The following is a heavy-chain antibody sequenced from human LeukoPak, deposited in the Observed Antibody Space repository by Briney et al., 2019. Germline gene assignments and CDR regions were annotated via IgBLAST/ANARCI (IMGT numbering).Heavy chain of an antibody. CDR3: ANTAALYYYDSSGNFDY. CDR2: IYYSGST. V-gene: IGHV4-39*01. Sequence: KSSETLSLTCTVSGGSISSSSYYWGWIRQPPGKGLEWIGSIYYSGSTYYNPSLKSRVTISVDTSKNQFSLKLSSVTAADTAVYYCANTAALYYYDSSGNFDYWGQGTLVTVSS. D-gene: IGHD3-22*01. J-gene: IGHJ4*02. CDR1: GGSISSSSYY.